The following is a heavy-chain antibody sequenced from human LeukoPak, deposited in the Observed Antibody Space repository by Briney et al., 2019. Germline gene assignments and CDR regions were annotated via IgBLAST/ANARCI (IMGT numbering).Heavy chain of an antibody. D-gene: IGHD6-6*01. CDR3: ARSSSSSTHFDY. J-gene: IGHJ4*02. Sequence: PSETLSLTCTVSGYSISSGYYWGWIRQPPGKGLEWIGSIYYSGSTYYNPSLKSRVTISVDTSKNQFSLKLSSMTAADTAVYYCARSSSSSTHFDYWGQVTLVTVSS. CDR1: GYSISSGYY. CDR2: IYYSGST. V-gene: IGHV4-38-2*02.